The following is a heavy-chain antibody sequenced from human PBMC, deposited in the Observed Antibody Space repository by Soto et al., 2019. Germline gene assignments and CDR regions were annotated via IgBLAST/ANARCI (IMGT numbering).Heavy chain of an antibody. CDR2: ITTYNGDT. CDR3: ARGRGYSLIPVVDDAVDV. V-gene: IGHV1-18*04. Sequence: VASVKVSCKASGYSFTGYGINWVRQAPGQGLEWLGRITTYNGDTNYAQNFQGRLTMTTDTSTGTTYMELRSLRSDDTAVYYCARGRGYSLIPVVDDAVDVWGQGTLVTVSS. D-gene: IGHD5-12*01. J-gene: IGHJ3*01. CDR1: GYSFTGYG.